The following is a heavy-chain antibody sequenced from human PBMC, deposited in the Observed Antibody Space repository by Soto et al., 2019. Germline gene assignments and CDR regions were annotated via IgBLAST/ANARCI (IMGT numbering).Heavy chain of an antibody. Sequence: QVQLVQSGPEVKKPGSSVKVSCKASGGTFSSYAISWVRQAPGQGLEWMGGIIPIFGTANYAQKFQGRVTITADESTSTAYMELSSLRSEDTAVYYCARAHNWNYESGYYGMDVWGQGTTVTVSS. D-gene: IGHD1-7*01. CDR2: IIPIFGTA. CDR3: ARAHNWNYESGYYGMDV. J-gene: IGHJ6*02. CDR1: GGTFSSYA. V-gene: IGHV1-69*01.